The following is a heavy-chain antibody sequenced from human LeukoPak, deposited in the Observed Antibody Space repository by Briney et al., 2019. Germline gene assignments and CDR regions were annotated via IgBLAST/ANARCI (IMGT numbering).Heavy chain of an antibody. D-gene: IGHD3-3*01. CDR2: INHSGST. CDR3: ARAIDQFGVDMDV. Sequence: SETLSLTCAVYGGSFSGYYWSWIRQPPGKGLEWIGEINHSGSTNYNPSLKSRVTISVDTSKNQFSLKLSSVTAADTAVYYCARAIDQFGVDMDVWGKGTTVTVSS. V-gene: IGHV4-34*01. CDR1: GGSFSGYY. J-gene: IGHJ6*03.